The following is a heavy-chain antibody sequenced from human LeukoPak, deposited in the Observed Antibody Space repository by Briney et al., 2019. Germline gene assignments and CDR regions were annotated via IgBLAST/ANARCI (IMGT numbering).Heavy chain of an antibody. CDR3: ARGTFASSSWSHYYYYMDV. CDR2: INPNSGGT. CDR1: GYTFTGYY. D-gene: IGHD6-13*01. Sequence: GASVTVSCKASGYTFTGYYMHWVRQAPGQGLEWMGWINPNSGGTNYAQKFQGRVTMTRDTSISTAYMELSRLRSDDTAVYYCARGTFASSSWSHYYYYMDVWGKGTTVTISS. J-gene: IGHJ6*03. V-gene: IGHV1-2*02.